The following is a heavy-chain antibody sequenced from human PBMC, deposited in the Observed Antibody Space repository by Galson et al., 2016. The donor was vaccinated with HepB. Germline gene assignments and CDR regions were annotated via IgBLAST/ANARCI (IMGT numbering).Heavy chain of an antibody. D-gene: IGHD3-16*01. J-gene: IGHJ4*02. CDR3: AKDGQSTRVSVFGDNFDY. V-gene: IGHV3-23*01. CDR2: ISGLGSAT. Sequence: SLRLSCAASGFTFSTYVMSWVRQAPGKGLEWVSAISGLGSATYYADSVKGRFTISRDNSKNTLYLQMNSLRVEDSAVYYCAKDGQSTRVSVFGDNFDYWGQGTLVTVSS. CDR1: GFTFSTYV.